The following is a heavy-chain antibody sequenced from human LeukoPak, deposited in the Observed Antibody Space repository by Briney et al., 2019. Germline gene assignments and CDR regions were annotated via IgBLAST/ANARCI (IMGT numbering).Heavy chain of an antibody. D-gene: IGHD2-15*01. V-gene: IGHV3-9*01. Sequence: PGGSLRLSCVASGFTFSIYSMNWVRQAPGKGLEWVSGISWNSGSIGYADSVKGRFTISRDNAKNSLYLQMNSLRAEDTALYYCAKDRYCSGGSCYELGYWGQGTLVTVSS. CDR2: ISWNSGSI. J-gene: IGHJ4*02. CDR3: AKDRYCSGGSCYELGY. CDR1: GFTFSIYS.